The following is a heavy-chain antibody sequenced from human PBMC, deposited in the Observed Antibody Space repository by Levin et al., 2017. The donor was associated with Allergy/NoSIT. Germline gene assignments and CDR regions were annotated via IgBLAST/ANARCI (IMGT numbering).Heavy chain of an antibody. V-gene: IGHV3-23*01. D-gene: IGHD3-16*01. CDR1: GFTFSSYA. CDR2: ISGSGGST. Sequence: GESLKISCAASGFTFSSYAMSWVRQAPGKGLEWVSAISGSGGSTYYADSVKGRFTISRDNSKNTLYLQMNSLRAEDTAVYYCASPMMDAFDIWGQGTMVTVSS. J-gene: IGHJ3*02. CDR3: ASPMMDAFDI.